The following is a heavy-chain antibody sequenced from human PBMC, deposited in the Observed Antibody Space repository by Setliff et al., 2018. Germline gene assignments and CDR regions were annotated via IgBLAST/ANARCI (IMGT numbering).Heavy chain of an antibody. CDR1: GFTFSNYG. V-gene: IGHV3-7*01. CDR2: IKQDGSEK. Sequence: GGSLRLSCAASGFTFSNYGMSWVRQAPGKGLEWVANIKQDGSEKYYVDSVKGRFTISRDNAKNSLYLQMNSLRAEDTAVYYCARGLGPLFWGQGTLVTVSS. CDR3: ARGLGPLF. D-gene: IGHD2-21*01. J-gene: IGHJ4*02.